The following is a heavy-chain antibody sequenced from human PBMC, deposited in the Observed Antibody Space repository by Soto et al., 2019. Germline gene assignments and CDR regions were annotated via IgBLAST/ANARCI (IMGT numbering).Heavy chain of an antibody. D-gene: IGHD5-12*01. V-gene: IGHV5-10-1*01. CDR2: IDPSDSYT. CDR1: GYSFTSYW. CDR3: AKEFFGKTATIGYFDY. Sequence: GESLKISCKGSGYSFTSYWISWVRQMPGKGLEWMGRIDPSDSYTNYSPSFQGHVTISADKSISTAYLQMNNLRAEDTAVYYCAKEFFGKTATIGYFDYWGQGTLVTVSS. J-gene: IGHJ4*02.